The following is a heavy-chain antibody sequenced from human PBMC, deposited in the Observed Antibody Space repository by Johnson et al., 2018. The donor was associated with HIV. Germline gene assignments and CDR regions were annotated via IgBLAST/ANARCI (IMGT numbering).Heavy chain of an antibody. CDR2: ISSDGSNK. D-gene: IGHD5-24*01. J-gene: IGHJ3*02. CDR3: AKDRRDGYNYGGGAFDI. Sequence: QVQLVESGGGVVQPGRSLRLSCAASGFTFSSYAMHWVRQAPGKGLEWVAVISSDGSNKYYADSVKGRFTISRDNSTNTLDLQMSSLRAEDTAVYYCAKDRRDGYNYGGGAFDIWGQGTMVTVSS. V-gene: IGHV3-30-3*01. CDR1: GFTFSSYA.